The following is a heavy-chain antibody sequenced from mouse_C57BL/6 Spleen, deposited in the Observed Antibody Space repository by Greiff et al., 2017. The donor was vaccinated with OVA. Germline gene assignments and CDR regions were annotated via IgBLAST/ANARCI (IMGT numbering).Heavy chain of an antibody. J-gene: IGHJ3*01. Sequence: EVKLMESGGGLVQPGGSLSLSCAASGFTFTDYYMSWVRQPPGKALEWVGFIRNNANGYTTEDSASVKGRFTISRDNSQSILYLQMNALRAEDSATYYCARSGSNQAWFAYWGQGTLVTVSA. V-gene: IGHV7-3*01. CDR1: GFTFTDYY. CDR3: ARSGSNQAWFAY. CDR2: IRNNANGYTT. D-gene: IGHD2-5*01.